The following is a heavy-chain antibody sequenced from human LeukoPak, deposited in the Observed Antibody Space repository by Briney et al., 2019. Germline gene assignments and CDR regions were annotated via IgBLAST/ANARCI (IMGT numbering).Heavy chain of an antibody. CDR2: INHSGST. D-gene: IGHD6-13*01. CDR3: ARAAKYSSSWYGSGFDY. CDR1: GGSFSGYY. V-gene: IGHV4-34*01. J-gene: IGHJ4*02. Sequence: SETLSLTCAVYGGSFSGYYWSWIRQPPGKGLEWIGEINHSGSTNYNPSLKSRVTISVDTSKNQLSLKLSSVTAADTAVYYCARAAKYSSSWYGSGFDYWGQGTLVTVSS.